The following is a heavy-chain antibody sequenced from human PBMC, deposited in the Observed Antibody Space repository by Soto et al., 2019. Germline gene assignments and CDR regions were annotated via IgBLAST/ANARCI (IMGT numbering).Heavy chain of an antibody. CDR3: ARGSYGDY. Sequence: QVHLVQSGAEVKKPGASVKVSCKASGYTFTSYGITWVRQAPGQGLEWMGGISAHNGNTDYAQKLQGRVIVTRDTSTSTAYMELRSLISDDTAVYYCARGSYGDYWGQGALVTVS. D-gene: IGHD3-10*01. CDR1: GYTFTSYG. J-gene: IGHJ4*02. V-gene: IGHV1-18*01. CDR2: ISAHNGNT.